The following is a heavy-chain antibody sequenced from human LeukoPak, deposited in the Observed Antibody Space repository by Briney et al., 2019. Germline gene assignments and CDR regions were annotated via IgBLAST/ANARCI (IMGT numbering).Heavy chain of an antibody. CDR3: ARGLGQYDFWIGYPFDY. V-gene: IGHV4-39*07. CDR1: GGSIISRSYY. D-gene: IGHD3-3*01. Sequence: SETLSLTCTVSGGSIISRSYYWGWIRPPPGKGLEWIGSIYYSGSTSYNPSLKSRVTISVDSSKNQFSLKVSSVTAADTAVYFCARGLGQYDFWIGYPFDYWGQGTLVTVSS. CDR2: IYYSGST. J-gene: IGHJ4*02.